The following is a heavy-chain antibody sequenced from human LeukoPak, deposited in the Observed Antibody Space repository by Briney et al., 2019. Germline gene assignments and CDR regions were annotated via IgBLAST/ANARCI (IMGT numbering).Heavy chain of an antibody. V-gene: IGHV3-7*01. CDR2: IKQDGSDK. J-gene: IGHJ4*02. CDR3: TRYSVGFDY. Sequence: GGSLRLSCAASGFTFSNYWMNWVRQAPGKGLECVAHIKQDGSDKYYVDSVKGRFTISRDNSKSSLYLQMNSLRAEDTAVYYCTRYSVGFDYWGQGTLVTVSS. D-gene: IGHD4-11*01. CDR1: GFTFSNYW.